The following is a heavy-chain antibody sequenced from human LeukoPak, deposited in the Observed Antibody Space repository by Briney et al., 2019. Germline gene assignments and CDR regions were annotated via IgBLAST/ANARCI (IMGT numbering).Heavy chain of an antibody. CDR3: VRGYSSGWSYYYYYYYYMDV. D-gene: IGHD6-19*01. CDR1: GDSVSSNSAA. CDR2: TYYRSKWYN. V-gene: IGHV6-1*01. Sequence: SQTLSLTCAISGDSVSSNSAAWNWIRQSPSRGLEWLGRTYYRSKWYNDYAVSVKSRITINPDTSKNQFSLQLNSVTPEDTAVYYCVRGYSSGWSYYYYYYYYMDVWGKGTTVTVSS. J-gene: IGHJ6*03.